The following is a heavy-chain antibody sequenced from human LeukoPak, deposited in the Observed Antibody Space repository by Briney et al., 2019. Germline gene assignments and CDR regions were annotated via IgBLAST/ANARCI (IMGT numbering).Heavy chain of an antibody. D-gene: IGHD2-15*01. CDR1: GGSISSYY. V-gene: IGHV4-4*07. CDR2: IYTSGST. Sequence: PSETLSLTCTVSGGSISSYYWSWIRQPAGKGLEWIGRIYTSGSTNYNPYLKSRVTMSVDTSKNQFSLKLSSVTAADTAVYYCARVTRHCSGGICFFDYWGQGTLVTVSS. J-gene: IGHJ4*02. CDR3: ARVTRHCSGGICFFDY.